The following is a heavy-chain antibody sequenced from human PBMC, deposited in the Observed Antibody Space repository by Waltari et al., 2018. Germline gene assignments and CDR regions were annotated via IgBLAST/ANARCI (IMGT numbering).Heavy chain of an antibody. CDR3: AKDSSPFLEHRVYYYYYMDV. D-gene: IGHD3-3*01. V-gene: IGHV3-23*03. J-gene: IGHJ6*03. Sequence: EVQLLESGGGLVQPGGSLRLSCAASGFTFGNYAMSWVRQAPGWGVGWFSVFFSGGTTYYADSVKGRLTISRDNSKNTLYLQMNSLRAEDTAVYYCAKDSSPFLEHRVYYYYYMDVWGKGTTVTVSS. CDR1: GFTFGNYA. CDR2: FFSGGTT.